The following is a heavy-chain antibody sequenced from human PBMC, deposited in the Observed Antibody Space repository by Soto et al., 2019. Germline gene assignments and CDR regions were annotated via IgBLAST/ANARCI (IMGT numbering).Heavy chain of an antibody. V-gene: IGHV1-2*02. D-gene: IGHD1-26*01. CDR2: IGPISGDT. CDR1: GYTFTGHY. J-gene: IGHJ4*02. CDR3: GRGRSGKLVVFY. Sequence: ASVKVSCKASGYTFTGHYIHWVRQAPGQAPEWMGDIGPISGDTTYTQKFQGRITMTRDTSITTVFMELTNLSPDDTAVYYCGRGRSGKLVVFYWGQGTPVTVSS.